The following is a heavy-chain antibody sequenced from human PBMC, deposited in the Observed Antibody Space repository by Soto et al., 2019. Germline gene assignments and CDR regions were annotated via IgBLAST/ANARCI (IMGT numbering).Heavy chain of an antibody. J-gene: IGHJ4*02. CDR2: ISYDGSNK. Sequence: GGSLRLSCAASGFTFSSYGMHWVRQAPGKGLEWVAVISYDGSNKYYADSVKGRFTISRDNSKNTLYLQMNSLRAEDTAVYYCAKDLPTNYYDSSGQDYWGQGTLVTVSS. CDR3: AKDLPTNYYDSSGQDY. CDR1: GFTFSSYG. D-gene: IGHD3-22*01. V-gene: IGHV3-30*18.